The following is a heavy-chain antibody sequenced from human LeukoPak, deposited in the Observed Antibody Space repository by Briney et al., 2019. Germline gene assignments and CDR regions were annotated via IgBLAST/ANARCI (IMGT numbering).Heavy chain of an antibody. V-gene: IGHV3-21*01. CDR2: ISSSSSYI. CDR3: ARYVVVPATAFDP. CDR1: GFTFSSYS. Sequence: GGSLRLSCAASGFTFSSYSMNWVRQAPGKGLEWVSSISSSSSYIYYADSVKGRFTISRDNAKNSLYLQMNSLRADDTAVYYRARYVVVPATAFDPWGQGTVVTVSS. J-gene: IGHJ5*02. D-gene: IGHD2-2*01.